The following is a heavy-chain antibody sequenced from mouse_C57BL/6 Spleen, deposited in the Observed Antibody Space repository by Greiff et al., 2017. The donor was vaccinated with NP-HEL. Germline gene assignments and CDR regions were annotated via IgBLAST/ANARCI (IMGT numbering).Heavy chain of an antibody. V-gene: IGHV1-52*01. CDR3: AREVSSTVGYFDV. D-gene: IGHD1-1*01. CDR1: GYTFTSYW. Sequence: VQLQQSGAELVRPGSSVKLSCKASGYTFTSYWMHWVKQRPIQGLEWIGNIDPSDSETHYNQKFKDKATLTVDKSSSTAYMQLSSLTSEDSAVYYCAREVSSTVGYFDVWGTGTTVTVSS. CDR2: IDPSDSET. J-gene: IGHJ1*03.